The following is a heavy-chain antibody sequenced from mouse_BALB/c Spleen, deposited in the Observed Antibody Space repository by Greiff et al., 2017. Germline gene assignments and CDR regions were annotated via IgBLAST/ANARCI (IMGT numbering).Heavy chain of an antibody. V-gene: IGHV1S81*02. J-gene: IGHJ1*01. CDR1: GYTFTSYW. CDR3: ARCGNYAYWYFDV. CDR2: INPSNGRT. D-gene: IGHD2-1*01. Sequence: VQLQQPGAELVKPGASVKLSCKASGYTFTSYWMHWVKQRPGQGLEWIGEINPSNGRTNYNEKFKSKATLTVDKSSSTAYMQLSSLTSEDSAVYYCARCGNYAYWYFDVWGAGTTVTVSS.